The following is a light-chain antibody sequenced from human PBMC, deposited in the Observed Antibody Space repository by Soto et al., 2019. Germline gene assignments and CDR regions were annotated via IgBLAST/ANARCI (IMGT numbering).Light chain of an antibody. CDR1: QGISNY. Sequence: DIQMTQSPSSLSASVGDRVTITCRASQGISNYLAWYQQRPGKVPKLLISATFNLQSGVPSRFSGSASGADFTLTISSLQPEDAATYYCQNYNTVPFTFGPGTIVDVK. CDR2: ATF. V-gene: IGKV1-27*01. J-gene: IGKJ3*01. CDR3: QNYNTVPFT.